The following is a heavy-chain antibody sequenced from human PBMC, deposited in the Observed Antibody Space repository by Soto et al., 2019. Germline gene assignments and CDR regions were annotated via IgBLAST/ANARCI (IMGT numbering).Heavy chain of an antibody. Sequence: QVQLVQSGAEVQKPGSSVKVSCKASGGTFSSYAISWVRQAPGQGLEWMGGIIPIFGTANYAQKFQGRVTITADESTSTAYMELSSLRSEDTAVYYCARHYCGGDCYSRGYFDYWGQGTLVTVSS. D-gene: IGHD2-21*02. V-gene: IGHV1-69*01. CDR2: IIPIFGTA. J-gene: IGHJ4*02. CDR3: ARHYCGGDCYSRGYFDY. CDR1: GGTFSSYA.